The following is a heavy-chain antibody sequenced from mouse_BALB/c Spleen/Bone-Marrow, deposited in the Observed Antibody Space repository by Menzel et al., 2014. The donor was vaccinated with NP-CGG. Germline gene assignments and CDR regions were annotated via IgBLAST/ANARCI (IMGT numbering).Heavy chain of an antibody. D-gene: IGHD3-3*01. CDR3: ARHRDAMDY. Sequence: EVKLLESGGDLVKPGGSLKFSCAASGFTFSSYGMSWVRQTPDKRLGWVATISSGGSYTYYPDSVKGRFTISRDNAKNTLYLQMSSLKSEDTAMYYCARHRDAMDYWGQGTSVTVSS. CDR2: ISSGGSYT. V-gene: IGHV5-6*01. J-gene: IGHJ4*01. CDR1: GFTFSSYG.